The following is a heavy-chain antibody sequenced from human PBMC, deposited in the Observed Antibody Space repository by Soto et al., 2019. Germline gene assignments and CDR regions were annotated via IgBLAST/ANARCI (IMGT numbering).Heavy chain of an antibody. V-gene: IGHV1-18*01. CDR2: VSGYNGNT. CDR1: GYTFTTSG. D-gene: IGHD1-7*01. Sequence: QVQLVQSGGEVKQPGASVKVSCKASGYTFTTSGVSWVRQAPGQGLEWMGWVSGYNGNTKYEEKLHDRVTMTTDTSTSTAYLELRSLTTDDTAVYYCARAGELPYYYYGMDVWGQGTTVIVSS. CDR3: ARAGELPYYYYGMDV. J-gene: IGHJ6*02.